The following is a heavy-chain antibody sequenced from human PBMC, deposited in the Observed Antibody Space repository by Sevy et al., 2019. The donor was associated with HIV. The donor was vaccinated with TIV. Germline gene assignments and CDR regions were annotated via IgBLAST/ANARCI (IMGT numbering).Heavy chain of an antibody. V-gene: IGHV3-30*02. J-gene: IGHJ4*02. CDR2: IRYDGSNK. CDR1: GFTFSTYD. CDR3: ARGTYGIAAGGGYFDY. Sequence: GGSLRLSCAASGFTFSTYDMHWVRQAPGKGLEWVAYIRYDGSNKYYADSVRGRFTISRDNSKNTLYLQMNSLRAEDTAVYYCARGTYGIAAGGGYFDYWGQGTLVTVSS. D-gene: IGHD6-13*01.